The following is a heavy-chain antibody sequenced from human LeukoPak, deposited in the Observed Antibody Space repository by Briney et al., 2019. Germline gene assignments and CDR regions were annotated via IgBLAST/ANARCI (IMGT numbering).Heavy chain of an antibody. CDR1: GFTFSSYW. CDR2: INTDGSST. D-gene: IGHD1-26*01. CDR3: ARGLGATKADSDY. V-gene: IGHV3-74*01. J-gene: IGHJ4*02. Sequence: GSLRLSCAASGFTFSSYWMHWVRQAPGKGLVWVSRINTDGSSTSYADSVKGRFTISKDNAKNTLYLQMNSLRAEDTAVYYCARGLGATKADSDYWGQGTLVTVSS.